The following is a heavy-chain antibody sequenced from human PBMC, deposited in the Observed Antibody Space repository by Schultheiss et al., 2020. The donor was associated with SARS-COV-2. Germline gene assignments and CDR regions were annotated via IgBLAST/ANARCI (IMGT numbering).Heavy chain of an antibody. CDR1: GGSISSGGYY. Sequence: SETLSLTCTVSGGSISSGGYYWGWIRQPPGKGLEWIGTIHYSGITYYSPSLTSRAAIAVDTSRNQFSLKLSSVTVADTAVYYCTRLGRQTSASYPDYWGQGTLVTVSS. CDR2: IHYSGIT. D-gene: IGHD2-2*01. J-gene: IGHJ4*02. CDR3: TRLGRQTSASYPDY. V-gene: IGHV4-39*01.